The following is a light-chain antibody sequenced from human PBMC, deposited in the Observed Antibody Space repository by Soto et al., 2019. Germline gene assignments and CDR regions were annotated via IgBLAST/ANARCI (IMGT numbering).Light chain of an antibody. CDR2: KTS. J-gene: IGKJ5*01. V-gene: IGKV1-5*03. CDR1: ESIYSW. CDR3: QEYNTNSLT. Sequence: IQMTQSPATLSASPGDTVTLTCRASESIYSWLAWYKQIPGKAPQLLIYKTSTLQAGVPARFSGSGSGAEYTLTISSLQPDDFATYFCQEYNTNSLTFGQGTRVVIK.